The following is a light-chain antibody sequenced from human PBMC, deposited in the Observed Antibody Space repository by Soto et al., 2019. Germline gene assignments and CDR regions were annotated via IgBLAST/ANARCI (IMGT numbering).Light chain of an antibody. V-gene: IGLV2-14*01. Sequence: QASLTQPASLSGSPGQSITLSCTGTRSDFGGYNYVSWYQQHPGKAPKLMIYDVSNRPSGVSNRFSGSKSGNTASLTISGLQAEDEADYYCSSYTSSSTLDAFGTGTKVTVL. CDR3: SSYTSSSTLDA. J-gene: IGLJ1*01. CDR1: RSDFGGYNY. CDR2: DVS.